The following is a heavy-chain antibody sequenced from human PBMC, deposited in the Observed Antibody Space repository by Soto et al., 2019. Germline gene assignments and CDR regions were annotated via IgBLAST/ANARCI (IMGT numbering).Heavy chain of an antibody. CDR2: IYPAASDA. Sequence: GESLKISCKGSGYSFSNYWIACLRQSLGKDLEGMGIIYPAASDARYSPSFQGQVTISVDNSISTAYLQWSSLKASDTAMYYCARLLCLSTSCYTGSRHFFDYWGQGALVTVSS. J-gene: IGHJ4*02. V-gene: IGHV5-51*01. D-gene: IGHD2-2*02. CDR3: ARLLCLSTSCYTGSRHFFDY. CDR1: GYSFSNYW.